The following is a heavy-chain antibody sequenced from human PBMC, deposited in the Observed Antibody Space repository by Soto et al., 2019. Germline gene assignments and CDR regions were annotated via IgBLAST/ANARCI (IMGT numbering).Heavy chain of an antibody. CDR1: GGSFSGYY. V-gene: IGHV4-34*01. D-gene: IGHD2-2*01. CDR3: ARRGHIVVVPAFYYYYGMDV. J-gene: IGHJ6*02. Sequence: QVQLQQWGAGLLKPSETLSLTCAVYGGSFSGYYWSWIRQPPGKGLEWIGEINHSGSTNYNPSLKIRVTISVDTSKNQFSLKLSSVTAADTAVYYCARRGHIVVVPAFYYYYGMDVWGQGTTVTVSS. CDR2: INHSGST.